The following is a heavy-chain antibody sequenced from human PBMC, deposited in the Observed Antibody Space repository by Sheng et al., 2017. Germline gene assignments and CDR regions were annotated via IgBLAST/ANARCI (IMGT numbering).Heavy chain of an antibody. D-gene: IGHD6-13*01. J-gene: IGHJ3*02. Sequence: EVQLVESGGGLVQPGRSLRLSCAASGFTFDDYAMHWVRQAPGKGLEWVSGISWNSGSIGYADSVKGRFTISRDNAKNSLYLQMNSLRAEDTALYYCAKDLESYAAAGRGAFDIWGQGTMVTVSS. V-gene: IGHV3-9*01. CDR1: GFTFDDYA. CDR3: AKDLESYAAAGRGAFDI. CDR2: ISWNSGSI.